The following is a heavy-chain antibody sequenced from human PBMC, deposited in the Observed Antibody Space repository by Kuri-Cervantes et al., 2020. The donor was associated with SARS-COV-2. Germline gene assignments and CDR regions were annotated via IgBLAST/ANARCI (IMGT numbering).Heavy chain of an antibody. CDR1: GATFSTYG. V-gene: IGHV1-69*06. D-gene: IGHD2-21*01. CDR2: IIPFFGTP. CDR3: ARGISCGGDCYPFDY. J-gene: IGHJ4*02. Sequence: SVKVSCKASGATFSTYGFSWVRQAPGQGLEWMGGIIPFFGTPNYAQKFEGRVTITADTSTSTAYMELRSLRSDDTAVYYCARGISCGGDCYPFDYWGQGTLVTVSS.